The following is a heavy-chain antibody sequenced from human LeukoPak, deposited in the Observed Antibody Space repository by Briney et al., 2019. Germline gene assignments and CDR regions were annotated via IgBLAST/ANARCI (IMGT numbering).Heavy chain of an antibody. J-gene: IGHJ4*02. CDR2: ISGSGDSP. CDR3: VKDDGWVQYAN. V-gene: IGHV3-23*01. CDR1: GFTFSNYG. Sequence: GGSLRLSCAASGFTFSNYGMSWVRQAPGKGLEWVSGISGSGDSPYYADSVKGRFIISRDNSKNTVYLQMNSLSAEDAAVYYCVKDDGWVQYANWGQGTLVTVSS. D-gene: IGHD5-24*01.